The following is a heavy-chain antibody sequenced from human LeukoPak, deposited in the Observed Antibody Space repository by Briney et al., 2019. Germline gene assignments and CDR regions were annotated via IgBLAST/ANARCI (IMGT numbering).Heavy chain of an antibody. CDR1: GFTVSSNY. CDR2: IYSGRST. Sequence: GGSLRLSCAASGFTVSSNYMIWVRQAPGKGLEWISVIYSGRSTYYADSVKGRFTISRDNSKYTLYLQMNRLRAEDTAVYYCAAGVVPAAIPYYYYGMDVWGQGTTVTVS. J-gene: IGHJ6*02. CDR3: AAGVVPAAIPYYYYGMDV. V-gene: IGHV3-53*01. D-gene: IGHD2-2*01.